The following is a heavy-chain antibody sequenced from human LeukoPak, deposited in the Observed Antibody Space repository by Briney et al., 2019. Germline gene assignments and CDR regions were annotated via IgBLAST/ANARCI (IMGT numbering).Heavy chain of an antibody. CDR2: FDPEDGET. V-gene: IGHV1-24*01. J-gene: IGHJ4*02. CDR3: ATLKIPYCTNGVCYTARRYYFDY. Sequence: GASVKVSCKVSGYTLTELSMHWVRQAPGKGLEWMGGFDPEDGETIYAQKFQGRVTMTEDTSTDTAYMELSSLRSEDTAVYYCATLKIPYCTNGVCYTARRYYFDYWGQGTLVTVSS. CDR1: GYTLTELS. D-gene: IGHD2-8*01.